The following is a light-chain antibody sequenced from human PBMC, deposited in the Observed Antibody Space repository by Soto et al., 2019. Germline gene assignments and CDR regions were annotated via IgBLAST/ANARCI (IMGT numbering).Light chain of an antibody. CDR2: GAS. V-gene: IGKV3-20*01. Sequence: EIVLTQSLGTLSLSPGERATLSCRASQSVSSNYLIWSQQKPGQAPRLLIYGASSRATGVPDRFSGSGSGTNFTLTISRLEPEDFAVYYFQQYCNSPFTFGPGTKVDIK. CDR1: QSVSSNY. CDR3: QQYCNSPFT. J-gene: IGKJ3*01.